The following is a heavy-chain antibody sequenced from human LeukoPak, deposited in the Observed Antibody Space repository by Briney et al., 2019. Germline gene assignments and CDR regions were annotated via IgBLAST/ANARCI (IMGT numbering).Heavy chain of an antibody. CDR3: VGGLYGLGWDF. V-gene: IGHV3-64D*06. CDR1: GFSFRNYA. J-gene: IGHJ4*02. Sequence: QPGGSLRLSCSASGFSFRNYAMHWVRQAPGKGLEFVSGMNDDWGTTDYADSVKGRFTISRDNSKDTLYLQMNSLRTDDTALYYCVGGLYGLGWDFWGQGTLVTVSS. D-gene: IGHD3-10*01. CDR2: MNDDWGTT.